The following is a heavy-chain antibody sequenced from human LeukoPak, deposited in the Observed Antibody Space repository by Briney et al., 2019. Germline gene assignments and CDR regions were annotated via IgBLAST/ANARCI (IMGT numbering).Heavy chain of an antibody. Sequence: SVKVSCKGSGGTFSSYAISWVRQAPGQGLEWMGRIIPILGIANYAQKFQGRVTITADKSTSTAYMELSSLRSEDTAVYYCARVVVVVAATTASYGMDVWGQGTTVTVSS. CDR1: GGTFSSYA. V-gene: IGHV1-69*04. CDR2: IIPILGIA. CDR3: ARVVVVVAATTASYGMDV. J-gene: IGHJ6*02. D-gene: IGHD2-15*01.